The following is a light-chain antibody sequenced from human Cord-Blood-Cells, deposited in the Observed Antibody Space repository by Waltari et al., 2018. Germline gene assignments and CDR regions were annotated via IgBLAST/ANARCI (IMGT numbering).Light chain of an antibody. CDR3: QQYNNWPRT. V-gene: IGKV3-15*01. CDR2: GAS. Sequence: EIVMTPSPPTLSVSPGERATLSCRASQRVSSNLAWYQQKPGQAPRLLIYGASTRATGIPARFSGSGSGTEFTLTISSMKSEDFAVYYCQQYNNWPRTFGQGTKLEIK. J-gene: IGKJ2*01. CDR1: QRVSSN.